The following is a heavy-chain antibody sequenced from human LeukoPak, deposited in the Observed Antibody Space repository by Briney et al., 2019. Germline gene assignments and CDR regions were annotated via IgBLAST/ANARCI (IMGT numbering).Heavy chain of an antibody. D-gene: IGHD3-10*01. Sequence: SGPTLVKPTQTLTLTCTLSGLSLNTAGVGVVWIRQPPGKALEWLALIYWDDDKRYNPSLKTRLTITKDTSKNQVVLTVTNMDPVDTATYYCAKAGYGSGSYLRYYYYGMDVWGQGTTVTVSS. J-gene: IGHJ6*02. V-gene: IGHV2-5*02. CDR2: IYWDDDK. CDR3: AKAGYGSGSYLRYYYYGMDV. CDR1: GLSLNTAGVG.